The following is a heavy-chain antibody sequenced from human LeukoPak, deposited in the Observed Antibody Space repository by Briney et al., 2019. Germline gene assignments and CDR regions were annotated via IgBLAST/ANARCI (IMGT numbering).Heavy chain of an antibody. V-gene: IGHV4-4*07. CDR1: GGSISSYY. Sequence: SETLSLTCTVSGGSISSYYWSWIRQPAGKGLEWIGRIYTSGSTDYSPSLKSRVTMSVDTSKKQFSLKLRSVTAADTAVYYCARDEWISSSWVNWFDPWGQGTLVTVSS. J-gene: IGHJ5*02. CDR2: IYTSGST. D-gene: IGHD6-13*01. CDR3: ARDEWISSSWVNWFDP.